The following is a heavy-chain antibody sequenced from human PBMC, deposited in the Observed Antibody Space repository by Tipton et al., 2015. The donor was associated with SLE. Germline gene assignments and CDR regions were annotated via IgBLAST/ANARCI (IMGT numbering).Heavy chain of an antibody. Sequence: SLRLSCSASGFTFTNYAMNWVRQAPGKGLEWVSLVIGNGGGTYYSNSVKGRFTISRDNSKNTLFLQMNSLKTDDTAVYYCSSPPVVADWGQGTLVTVSS. CDR1: GFTFTNYA. CDR3: SSPPVVAD. J-gene: IGHJ4*02. V-gene: IGHV3-23*01. CDR2: VIGNGGGT. D-gene: IGHD2-15*01.